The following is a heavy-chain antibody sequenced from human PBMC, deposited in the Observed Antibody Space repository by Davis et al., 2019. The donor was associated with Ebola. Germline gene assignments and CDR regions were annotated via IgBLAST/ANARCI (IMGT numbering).Heavy chain of an antibody. V-gene: IGHV3-30*04. J-gene: IGHJ4*02. Sequence: PGGPLRLSCAAPGFTSRHYAMHWARQAPGKGPEWVAVVSHSEREKFYADSVKGRFTISRDNSENTLYLQMNSLTADDTAVYYCARAVFHEVLDYWGQGTPVTVSP. CDR3: ARAVFHEVLDY. CDR1: GFTSRHYA. D-gene: IGHD3-3*01. CDR2: VSHSEREK.